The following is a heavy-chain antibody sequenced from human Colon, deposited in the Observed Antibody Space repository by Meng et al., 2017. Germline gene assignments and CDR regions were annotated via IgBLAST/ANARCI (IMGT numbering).Heavy chain of an antibody. J-gene: IGHJ4*02. CDR3: ASSGSYYNFDY. V-gene: IGHV1-46*01. CDR1: GYTFTSYY. CDR2: INPSGGST. D-gene: IGHD1-26*01. Sequence: ASVNVSCKASGYTFTSYYMHWVRQAPGQGLEWMGIINPSGGSTSYAQKFQGRVTMTRDTSTSTVYMELSSLRSEDTAVYYCASSGSYYNFDYWGQGTLVTVSS.